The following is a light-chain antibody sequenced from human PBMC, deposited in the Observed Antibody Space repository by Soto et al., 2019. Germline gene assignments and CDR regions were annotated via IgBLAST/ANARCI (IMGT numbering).Light chain of an antibody. V-gene: IGKV3-15*01. Sequence: EIVMTQSPATLSVSPGERATLPCRASQSVSSRVAWYQQKPGQAPRLLIYGASTRATGIPARFSGSGSGTEFTLTISSLQSEDFAVYYCQQYNNWRTFGGGTKVDIK. CDR3: QQYNNWRT. J-gene: IGKJ4*01. CDR2: GAS. CDR1: QSVSSR.